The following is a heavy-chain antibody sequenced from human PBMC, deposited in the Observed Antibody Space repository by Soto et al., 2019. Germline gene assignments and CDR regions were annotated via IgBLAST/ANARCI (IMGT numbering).Heavy chain of an antibody. CDR1: GGSMSSYY. D-gene: IGHD2-15*01. CDR3: ARVGYCSGGSCYDAFDI. Sequence: PSETLSLTCPVSGGSMSSYYWSWIRQRPGKGREWIGYIYYSGSTNYNPSLKSRVTISVDTSKNQFSLKLSSVTAADTAVYYCARVGYCSGGSCYDAFDIWGQGTMVTVSS. CDR2: IYYSGST. V-gene: IGHV4-59*01. J-gene: IGHJ3*02.